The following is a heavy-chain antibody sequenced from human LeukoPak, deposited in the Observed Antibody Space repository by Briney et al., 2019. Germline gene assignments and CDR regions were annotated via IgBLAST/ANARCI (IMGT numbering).Heavy chain of an antibody. CDR2: INPNSGGT. CDR1: GYTFTSYG. J-gene: IGHJ6*03. D-gene: IGHD6-19*01. CDR3: ARGLHSSGFYMDV. Sequence: ASVKVSCKASGYTFTSYGISWVRQAPGQGLEWMGWINPNSGGTNYAQKFQGRVTMTRDTSISTAYMELSRLRSDDTAVYYCARGLHSSGFYMDVWGKGTTVTVSS. V-gene: IGHV1-2*02.